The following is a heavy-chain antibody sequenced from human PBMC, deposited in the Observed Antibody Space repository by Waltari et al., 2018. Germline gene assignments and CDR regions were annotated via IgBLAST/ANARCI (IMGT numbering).Heavy chain of an antibody. V-gene: IGHV6-1*01. CDR1: GDSVSTTSAA. D-gene: IGHD3-10*01. Sequence: QVQLQQSGPGLVKPSQTLSLTCAISGDSVSTTSAAWHSLRQSPTRDLEWLGRTYYRSKWYNDYAVSVKSRVTISPDTSKNQFSLQLNSVTPEETAVYYGARVLWFGEAYFDYWGQGTLVTVSS. CDR2: TYYRSKWYN. J-gene: IGHJ4*02. CDR3: ARVLWFGEAYFDY.